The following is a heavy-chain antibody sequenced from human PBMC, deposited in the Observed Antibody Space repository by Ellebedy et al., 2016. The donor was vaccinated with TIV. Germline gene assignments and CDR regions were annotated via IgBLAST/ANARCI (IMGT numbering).Heavy chain of an antibody. CDR3: GRGTEYSSSWTPIDAFDL. V-gene: IGHV5-51*01. Sequence: GESLKISCKGSGYSFTSYCIGWVRQMPGKGLEWMGIIYPGDSDTRYSPSFQGQVTMSADKSISTAYLQWSSLKASDTALYYCGRGTEYSSSWTPIDAFDLWGQGTRVTVSS. CDR1: GYSFTSYC. D-gene: IGHD6-13*01. J-gene: IGHJ3*01. CDR2: IYPGDSDT.